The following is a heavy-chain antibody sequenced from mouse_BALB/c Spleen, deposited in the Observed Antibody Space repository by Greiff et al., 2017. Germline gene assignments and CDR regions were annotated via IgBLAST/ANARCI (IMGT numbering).Heavy chain of an antibody. CDR2: IWGDGST. CDR3: ARDRDGSSYSYAMDY. Sequence: QVQLKESGPGLVAPSQSLSITCTVSGFSLTGYGVNWVRQPPGKGLEWLGMIWGDGSTDYNSALKSRLSISKDNSKSQVFLKMNSLQTDDTARYYCARDRDGSSYSYAMDYWGQGTSVTVSS. CDR1: GFSLTGYG. V-gene: IGHV2-6-7*01. D-gene: IGHD1-1*01. J-gene: IGHJ4*01.